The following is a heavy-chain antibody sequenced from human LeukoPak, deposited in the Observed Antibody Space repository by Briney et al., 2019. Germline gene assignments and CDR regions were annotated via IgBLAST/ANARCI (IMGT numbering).Heavy chain of an antibody. CDR2: IFHSGST. V-gene: IGHV4-38-2*02. CDR1: GYSLTSGYY. J-gene: IGHJ3*01. CDR3: ARETEKQWQY. D-gene: IGHD6-19*01. Sequence: TSETLSLTCTVSGYSLTSGYYWGWIRQPPGKGLEWIASIFHSGSTFYNPSVKSRVTISVDTSKNQFSLTLRSVTAADTAVYYCARETEKQWQYWGQGTMATVFS.